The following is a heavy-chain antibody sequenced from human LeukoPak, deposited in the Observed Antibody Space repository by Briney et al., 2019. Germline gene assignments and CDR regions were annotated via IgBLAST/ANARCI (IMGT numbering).Heavy chain of an antibody. Sequence: AGGSLRLSCAASGFTFDEYAMHWVRQVPGKSLEWVSGISWNSGIIGYADSVKGRFTISRDNANNSLYLQMNSLGVEDMAFYYCAKDFSLVVTGAIEHWGQGTLVTVSS. D-gene: IGHD2-21*02. CDR3: AKDFSLVVTGAIEH. CDR2: ISWNSGII. CDR1: GFTFDEYA. V-gene: IGHV3-9*03. J-gene: IGHJ4*02.